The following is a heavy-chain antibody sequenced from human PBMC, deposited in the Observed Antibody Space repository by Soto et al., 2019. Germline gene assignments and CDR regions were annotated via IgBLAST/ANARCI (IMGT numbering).Heavy chain of an antibody. D-gene: IGHD5-18*01. Sequence: TSETLSLTCAIYGGSFSDYYWSWIRQPPGKGLEWIGEINHFGSTNYNPSLKSRVTISVDTSKNQFSLKVRSVTGADTAVYYCAKSPGRGYSYGYTGDYWGQGTLVTVSS. J-gene: IGHJ4*02. CDR2: INHFGST. CDR3: AKSPGRGYSYGYTGDY. V-gene: IGHV4-34*01. CDR1: GGSFSDYY.